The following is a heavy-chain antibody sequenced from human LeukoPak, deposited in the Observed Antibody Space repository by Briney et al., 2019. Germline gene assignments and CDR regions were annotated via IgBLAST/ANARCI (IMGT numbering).Heavy chain of an antibody. V-gene: IGHV3-30*18. D-gene: IGHD6-19*01. CDR1: GFTFSSYG. Sequence: PGGSLRLSCAASGFTFSSYGMHWVRQAPGKGLEWVAVISYDGSNKYYADSVKGRFTISRDNSKNTLYLQMNSLRAEDTAVYYCAKAHSSGWNEFDYWGQGTLVTVSS. CDR2: ISYDGSNK. CDR3: AKAHSSGWNEFDY. J-gene: IGHJ4*02.